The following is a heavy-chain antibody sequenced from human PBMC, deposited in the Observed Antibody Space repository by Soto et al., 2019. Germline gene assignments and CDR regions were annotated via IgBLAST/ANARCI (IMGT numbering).Heavy chain of an antibody. J-gene: IGHJ4*02. CDR1: GFTFSSYS. V-gene: IGHV3-48*02. CDR3: ARGLGAPPAAAPFGY. CDR2: ISSSSSTI. Sequence: EVQLVESGGGLVQPGGSLRLSCAASGFTFSSYSMNWVRQAPGKGLEWVSYISSSSSTIYYADSVKGRFTISRDNAKNSLYLQMNSLRDEDTAVYYGARGLGAPPAAAPFGYWGQGTLVTVSS. D-gene: IGHD2-2*01.